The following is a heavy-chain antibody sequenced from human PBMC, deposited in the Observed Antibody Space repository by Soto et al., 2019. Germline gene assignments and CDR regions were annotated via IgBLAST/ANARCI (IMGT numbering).Heavy chain of an antibody. CDR2: IYYSGST. Sequence: SETLSLTCTVSGGSISSGGYYWSWIRQHPGKGLEWIGYIYYSGSTYYNPSLKSRVTISVDTSKNQFSLKLSSVTAADTAVYYCARTAEVVPYFDYWGQGTLVTVS. CDR3: ARTAEVVPYFDY. D-gene: IGHD2-15*01. CDR1: GGSISSGGYY. J-gene: IGHJ4*02. V-gene: IGHV4-31*03.